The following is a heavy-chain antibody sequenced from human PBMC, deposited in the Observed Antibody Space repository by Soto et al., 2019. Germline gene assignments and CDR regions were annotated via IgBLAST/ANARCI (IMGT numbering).Heavy chain of an antibody. CDR3: VRDDVYCGGGRCFGVPMDV. D-gene: IGHD2-15*01. CDR1: GFAVSSKY. Sequence: EVQLVESGGGVVQPGGSLRLSCGASGFAVSSKYMSWVRQPPGREPEWVALFNNVGSIYYSESVKGRFTISRDSSKNTLELQLNSLRAEDTAVYYCVRDDVYCGGGRCFGVPMDVWGKGTTVTVSS. V-gene: IGHV3-66*01. J-gene: IGHJ6*03. CDR2: FNNVGSI.